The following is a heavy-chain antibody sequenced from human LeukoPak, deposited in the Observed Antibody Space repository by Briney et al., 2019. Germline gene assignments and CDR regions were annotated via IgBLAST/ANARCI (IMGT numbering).Heavy chain of an antibody. Sequence: PGGSLRLSCAASGFTFSSYAMSWVRQAPGKGLEWVSAISGSGGSTYYADSVKGRFTISRDNSKNTLYLQMNSLRAEDTAVYYCAKDLYSSSWQKYFQHWGQGTLVTVSS. V-gene: IGHV3-23*01. CDR2: ISGSGGST. J-gene: IGHJ1*01. CDR1: GFTFSSYA. CDR3: AKDLYSSSWQKYFQH. D-gene: IGHD6-13*01.